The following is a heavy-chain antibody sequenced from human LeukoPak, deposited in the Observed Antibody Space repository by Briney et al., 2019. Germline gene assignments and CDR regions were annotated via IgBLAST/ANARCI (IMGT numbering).Heavy chain of an antibody. CDR2: IYYSGST. CDR1: GGSISSGGYY. J-gene: IGHJ3*02. CDR3: ARISLTMRDAFDI. Sequence: SETLSLTCTVSGGSISSGGYYWSWIHQHPGKGLEWIGYIYYSGSTYYNPSLKSRVTISVDTSKNQFSLKLSSVTAADTAVYYCARISLTMRDAFDIWGQGTTVTVST. D-gene: IGHD4/OR15-4a*01. V-gene: IGHV4-31*03.